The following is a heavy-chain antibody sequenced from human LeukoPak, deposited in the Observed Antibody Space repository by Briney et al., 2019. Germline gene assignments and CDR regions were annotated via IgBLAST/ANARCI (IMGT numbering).Heavy chain of an antibody. CDR2: IRNKGNNYAT. Sequence: GGSLRLSCVASGFTFSDSAMHWVRQASGKGQEWVGRIRNKGNNYATAFAASVKGRFTISRDDSKNTAYLQMNSLKTEDTAVYYCSREVDGDGYNSDWGQGTLVTVSS. V-gene: IGHV3-73*01. J-gene: IGHJ4*02. CDR3: SREVDGDGYNSD. CDR1: GFTFSDSA. D-gene: IGHD5-24*01.